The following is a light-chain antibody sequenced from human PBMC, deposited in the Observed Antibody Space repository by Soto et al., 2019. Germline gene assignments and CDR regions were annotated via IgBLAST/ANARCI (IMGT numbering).Light chain of an antibody. Sequence: QSVLTQPPSASGTPGQRVTISCSGSSSNIGSNYVYWYQQLPGTAPKLLIYMNNQRPSGVPDRFSGSKSGTSASLAISGLRSEDEADYYCAAWDDSLSGPHYVFGTGTKVTVL. V-gene: IGLV1-47*01. CDR3: AAWDDSLSGPHYV. CDR2: MNN. CDR1: SSNIGSNY. J-gene: IGLJ1*01.